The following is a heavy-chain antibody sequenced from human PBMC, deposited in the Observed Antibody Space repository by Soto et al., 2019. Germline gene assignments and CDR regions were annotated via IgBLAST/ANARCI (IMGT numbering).Heavy chain of an antibody. CDR1: GDSVSSNSAA. D-gene: IGHD3-10*01. Sequence: SQTLSLTCVISGDSVSSNSAAWNWIRQSPSRGLEWLGRTYYRSKWYNDYAVSVKSRITINPDTSKNQFSLQLNSVTPEDTAVYYCAREDYYGWGSYAWFDSWGQGTLVTVSS. V-gene: IGHV6-1*01. J-gene: IGHJ5*01. CDR3: AREDYYGWGSYAWFDS. CDR2: TYYRSKWYN.